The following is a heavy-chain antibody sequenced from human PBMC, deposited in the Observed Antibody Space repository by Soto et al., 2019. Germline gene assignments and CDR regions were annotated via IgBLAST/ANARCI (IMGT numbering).Heavy chain of an antibody. D-gene: IGHD3-9*01. V-gene: IGHV5-10-1*01. CDR3: ARLQYDILTGAHDH. J-gene: IGHJ4*02. Sequence: GESLKISCKVSVYDFTNYWISWVRQMPGKGLEWMGRIDPSDSYTTYNPSFQGHVTMSADKSISTAYLQWSGLKASDTAIYYCARLQYDILTGAHDHWGQGTPVTVSS. CDR1: VYDFTNYW. CDR2: IDPSDSYT.